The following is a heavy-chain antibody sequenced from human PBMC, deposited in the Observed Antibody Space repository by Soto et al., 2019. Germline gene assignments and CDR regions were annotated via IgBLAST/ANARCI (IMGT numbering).Heavy chain of an antibody. CDR3: ARDRYYDSSVLLWFDP. CDR1: GGSISSGDYY. CDR2: IYYSGST. J-gene: IGHJ5*02. D-gene: IGHD3-22*01. Sequence: PSETLSLTCTVSGGSISSGDYYWSWIRQPPGKGLEWIGYIYYSGSTYYNPSLKSRVTISVDTSKNQFSLKLSSVTAADTAVYYCARDRYYDSSVLLWFDPWGQGTLVTVSS. V-gene: IGHV4-30-4*01.